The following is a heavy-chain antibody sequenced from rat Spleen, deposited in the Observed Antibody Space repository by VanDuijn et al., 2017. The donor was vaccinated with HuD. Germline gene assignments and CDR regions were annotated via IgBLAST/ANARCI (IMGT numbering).Heavy chain of an antibody. CDR2: IIFGGSST. CDR1: GFTFSDYY. V-gene: IGHV5-20*01. J-gene: IGHJ2*01. CDR3: TTDPITGG. D-gene: IGHD1-1*01. Sequence: EVQLVESDGALVQPGRSLKLSCAASGFTFSDYYMAWVRQAPTKGLEWVATIIFGGSSTYYRDSVRGRFTISRDNAKNSLYLQMDSLRSEDTATYYCTTDPITGGWGQGVMVTVSS.